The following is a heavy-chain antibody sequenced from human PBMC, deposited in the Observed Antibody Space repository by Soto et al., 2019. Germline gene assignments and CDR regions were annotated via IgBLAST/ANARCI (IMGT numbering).Heavy chain of an antibody. D-gene: IGHD3-10*01. V-gene: IGHV4-59*01. CDR3: ARDPGSWYFDS. Sequence: SETLSLTCTVSGDSISSYYWSWIRQPPGKGLELIGYVYYSGSTNYNPSLRSRVNISVDTSKNQLSLKMSSVTAADTAVYYCARDPGSWYFDSWGQG. CDR2: VYYSGST. J-gene: IGHJ4*02. CDR1: GDSISSYY.